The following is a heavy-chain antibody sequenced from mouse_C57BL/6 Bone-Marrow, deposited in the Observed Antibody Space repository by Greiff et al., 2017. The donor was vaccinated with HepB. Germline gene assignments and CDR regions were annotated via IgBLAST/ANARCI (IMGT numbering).Heavy chain of an antibody. D-gene: IGHD2-3*01. CDR1: GYTFTSYT. Sequence: QVQLQQSGAELARPGASVKMSCKASGYTFTSYTMHWVKQRPGQGLEWIGYINPSSGYTKYNQKFKDKATLTADKSSSTAYMQLSSLSSEDSAVYYCARTPDGYYVDWFAYWGQGTLVTVSA. V-gene: IGHV1-4*01. J-gene: IGHJ3*01. CDR2: INPSSGYT. CDR3: ARTPDGYYVDWFAY.